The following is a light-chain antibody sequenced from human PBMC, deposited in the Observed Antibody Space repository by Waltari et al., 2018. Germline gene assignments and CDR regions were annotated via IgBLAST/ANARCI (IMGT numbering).Light chain of an antibody. V-gene: IGKV1-39*01. CDR3: QQSYSIPWT. CDR1: QSVSTY. Sequence: DIQMTQSLSSLSASVGDTVTITCRASQSVSTYLNWYQQKPGKAPNLLIYAVSFLQHGFPSRFGGSGSATDFALTIHSLQPEDFATYYCQQSYSIPWTFGQGTTV. CDR2: AVS. J-gene: IGKJ1*01.